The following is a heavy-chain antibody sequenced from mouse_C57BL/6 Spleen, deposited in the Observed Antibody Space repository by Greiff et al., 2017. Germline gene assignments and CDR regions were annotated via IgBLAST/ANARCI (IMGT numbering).Heavy chain of an antibody. J-gene: IGHJ1*03. Sequence: QVQLKESGAELVKPGASVKMSCKASGYTFTTYPIEWMKQNHGKSLEWIGNFHPYNDDTKYNEKFKGKATLTVEKSSSTVYVELSRLTSDDSAVYYCARGYYGSRPYWYFDVWGTGTTVTVSS. CDR3: ARGYYGSRPYWYFDV. V-gene: IGHV1-47*01. D-gene: IGHD1-1*01. CDR1: GYTFTTYP. CDR2: FHPYNDDT.